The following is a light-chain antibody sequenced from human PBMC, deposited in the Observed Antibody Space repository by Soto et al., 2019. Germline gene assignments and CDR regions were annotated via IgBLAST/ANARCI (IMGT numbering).Light chain of an antibody. V-gene: IGLV2-8*01. CDR3: NSYAGSDNYVL. CDR1: XSDVGGYNY. J-gene: IGLJ3*02. CDR2: DVT. Sequence: QSALTQPPSASGSPGQSVXXXCTGTXSDVGGYNYVSWYQQHPGKAPKLIIYDVTKRPSGVPDRFSGSKSGNTASLTVSGLQAEDEADYFCNSYAGSDNYVLFGGGTKLTVL.